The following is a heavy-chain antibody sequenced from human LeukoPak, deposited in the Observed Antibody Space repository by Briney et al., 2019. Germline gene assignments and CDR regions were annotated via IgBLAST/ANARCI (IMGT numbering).Heavy chain of an antibody. CDR3: ARGRADYYDSRVTKGYYYYMDV. Sequence: GASVKVSRKASGYTFTGYYMHWVRQAPGQGLEWMGWINPNSGGTNYAQKFQGRVTMTRDTSISTAYMELSRLRSDDTAVYYCARGRADYYDSRVTKGYYYYMDVWGKGTTVTISS. J-gene: IGHJ6*03. V-gene: IGHV1-2*02. CDR2: INPNSGGT. CDR1: GYTFTGYY. D-gene: IGHD3-22*01.